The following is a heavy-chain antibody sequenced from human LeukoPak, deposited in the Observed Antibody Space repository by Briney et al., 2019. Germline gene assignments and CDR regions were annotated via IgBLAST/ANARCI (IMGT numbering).Heavy chain of an antibody. Sequence: GESLKISCKGSGYSFTSYWIGWVRQMPGIGLEWMGIIYPGDSDTRYSPSFQGQVTISADKSISTAYLQWSSLKASDTAMYYCARYLGYCSSTSCYKWSGENYYFDYWGQGTLVTVSS. J-gene: IGHJ4*02. CDR1: GYSFTSYW. V-gene: IGHV5-51*01. CDR2: IYPGDSDT. CDR3: ARYLGYCSSTSCYKWSGENYYFDY. D-gene: IGHD2-2*02.